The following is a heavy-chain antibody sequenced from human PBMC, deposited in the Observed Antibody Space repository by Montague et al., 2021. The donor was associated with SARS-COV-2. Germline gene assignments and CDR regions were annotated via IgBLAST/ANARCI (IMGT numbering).Heavy chain of an antibody. V-gene: IGHV4-59*01. D-gene: IGHD2-21*02. CDR1: GGSMSGYY. J-gene: IGHJ4*02. CDR2: VHYTGST. CDR3: ARAQNTCFIADCVNYFDG. Sequence: SETLSLTCEVSGGSMSGYYWTWIRQSPGKGLEWIGYVHYTGSTKYNPSLKTRVSLSLDTPKNHFSLHLSSVTAADTAIYFCARAQNTCFIADCVNYFDGWGLGALVTVSS.